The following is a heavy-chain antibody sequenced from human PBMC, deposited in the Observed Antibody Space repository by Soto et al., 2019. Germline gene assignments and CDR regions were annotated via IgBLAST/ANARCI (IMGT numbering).Heavy chain of an antibody. J-gene: IGHJ6*04. CDR1: GGSISSYY. V-gene: IGHV4-59*01. Sequence: SETLSLTCTVSGGSISSYYWSWIRQPPGKGLEWIGYIYYSGSTNYNPSLKSRVTISVDTSKNQFSLKLSSVTAADTAVYYCARVAMVRPYGMDVWGKGTTVTVAS. CDR3: ARVAMVRPYGMDV. CDR2: IYYSGST. D-gene: IGHD3-10*01.